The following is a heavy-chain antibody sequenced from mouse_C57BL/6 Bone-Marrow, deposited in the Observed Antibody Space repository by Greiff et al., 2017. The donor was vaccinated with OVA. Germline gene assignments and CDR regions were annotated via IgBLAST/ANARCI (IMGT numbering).Heavy chain of an antibody. D-gene: IGHD1-1*02. Sequence: EVKLQESGPGLVKPSQSLSLTCSVTGYSITSGYYWNWIRQFPGNKLEWMGYISYDGSNNYNPSLKNRIAITRDTSKNQFFLKLNSVTTEDTATYYCARRGYGGDYWGQGTSVTVSS. J-gene: IGHJ4*01. CDR3: ARRGYGGDY. V-gene: IGHV3-6*01. CDR1: GYSITSGYY. CDR2: ISYDGSN.